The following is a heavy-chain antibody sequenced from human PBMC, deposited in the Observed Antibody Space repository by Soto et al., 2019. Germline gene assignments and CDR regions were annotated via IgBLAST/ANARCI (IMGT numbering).Heavy chain of an antibody. J-gene: IGHJ4*02. CDR1: GFTFSSYA. D-gene: IGHD1-26*01. CDR2: ISGSGGST. Sequence: EVQLLESGGGLVQPGGSLRLSCAASGFTFSSYAMSWVRQAPGKGLEWVSAISGSGGSTYYADSVRGRFTISRDNSKNTLYLQMNSLRAEDTAVYYCAKGVSYYSCIALDYWGQGTLVTVSS. CDR3: AKGVSYYSCIALDY. V-gene: IGHV3-23*01.